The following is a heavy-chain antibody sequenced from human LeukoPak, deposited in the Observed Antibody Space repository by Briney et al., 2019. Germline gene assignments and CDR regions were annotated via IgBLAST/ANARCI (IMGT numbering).Heavy chain of an antibody. J-gene: IGHJ4*02. CDR1: GFTFTDYF. Sequence: GGSLRPSCVASGFTFTDYFMSWVRQAPGKGLEWVASIKHNGGEKYYVDSVKGRFTISRDNAKNSLYLEMSSPRVEDTAVYYCARDRGWRTSGYYLYHFDYWGQGTLVTFAS. D-gene: IGHD3-22*01. V-gene: IGHV3-7*01. CDR2: IKHNGGEK. CDR3: ARDRGWRTSGYYLYHFDY.